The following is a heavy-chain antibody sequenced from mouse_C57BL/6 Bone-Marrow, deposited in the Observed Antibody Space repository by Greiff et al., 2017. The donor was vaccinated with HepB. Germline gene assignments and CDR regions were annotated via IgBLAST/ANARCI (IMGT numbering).Heavy chain of an antibody. J-gene: IGHJ3*01. Sequence: VQLQQSGPELVKPGASVKLSCKASGYTFTSYDINWVKQRPGQGLEWIGWIYPRDGSTKYNEKFKGKATLTVDTASSTAYMELHSLTSEDSAVYFCARLRYYGSSYVPFAYWGQGTLVTVSA. CDR3: ARLRYYGSSYVPFAY. D-gene: IGHD1-1*01. CDR1: GYTFTSYD. CDR2: IYPRDGST. V-gene: IGHV1-85*01.